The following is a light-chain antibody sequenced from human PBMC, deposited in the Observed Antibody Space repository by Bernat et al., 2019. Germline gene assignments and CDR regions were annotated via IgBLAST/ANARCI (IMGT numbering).Light chain of an antibody. CDR3: SEFTNSGTYV. CDR2: EVT. Sequence: QSALTQPTSVSGSPGQSVTISCTGTSSDVGRYNRVSWYQQPPGTAPKLMIYEVTNRPSGVPDRFSGSKSGNTASLTNSGLQAEDEADYYCSEFTNSGTYVCGGGTRLTDL. V-gene: IGLV2-18*01. J-gene: IGLJ3*02. CDR1: SSDVGRYNR.